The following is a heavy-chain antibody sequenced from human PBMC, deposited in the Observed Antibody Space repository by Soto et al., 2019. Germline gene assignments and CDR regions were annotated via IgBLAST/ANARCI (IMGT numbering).Heavy chain of an antibody. CDR3: ARDSLRFLEWSSAYYFGMDV. Sequence: QVQLVESGGGVVQPGRSLRLSCAASGFTFSNYAMNWVRQAPGEGLEWVAVIPYDGINKYYADSVKGRFTISRDNSKNTLYLQMNSLRAEDTAVYYCARDSLRFLEWSSAYYFGMDVWGQGTTVTVSS. J-gene: IGHJ6*02. V-gene: IGHV3-30-3*01. CDR2: IPYDGINK. CDR1: GFTFSNYA. D-gene: IGHD3-3*01.